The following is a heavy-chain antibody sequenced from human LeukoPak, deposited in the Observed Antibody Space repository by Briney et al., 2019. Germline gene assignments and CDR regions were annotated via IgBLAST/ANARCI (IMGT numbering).Heavy chain of an antibody. V-gene: IGHV3-30*04. CDR3: ARSLMGEGFDY. D-gene: IGHD3-10*01. J-gene: IGHJ4*02. Sequence: GGSLRLSCAASGFTFSSYAMHWVRQAPGKGLEWVAVISYDGSNKYYADSVKGRFTISRDNSKNTLCLQMNSLRAEDTAVYYCARSLMGEGFDYWGQGTLVTVSS. CDR2: ISYDGSNK. CDR1: GFTFSSYA.